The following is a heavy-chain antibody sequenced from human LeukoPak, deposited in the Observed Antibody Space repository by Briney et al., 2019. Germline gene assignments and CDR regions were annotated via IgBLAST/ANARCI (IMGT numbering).Heavy chain of an antibody. CDR3: AKDLGITMIVVVRYFVY. V-gene: IGHV3-23*01. CDR2: ISGSGGST. CDR1: GFTFSSYA. J-gene: IGHJ4*02. D-gene: IGHD3-22*01. Sequence: PGGSLRLSCAASGFTFSSYAMRWVRQAPGKGLEWVSAISGSGGSTYYADSVKGRFTISRDNSKNTLYLQMNSLRAEDTAVYYCAKDLGITMIVVVRYFVYWGQGTLVTVSS.